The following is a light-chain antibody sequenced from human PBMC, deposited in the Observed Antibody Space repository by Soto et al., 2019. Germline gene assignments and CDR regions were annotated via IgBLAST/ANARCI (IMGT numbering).Light chain of an antibody. V-gene: IGKV3D-20*02. CDR3: QQRSNLVT. CDR2: VAS. Sequence: PGERATLSCRASQSVSSSYLAWYRQKPGQAPRLLIYVASSRATGIPDRFSGSGSETEFTLTISSLEPEDFAVSYCQQRSNLVTFGQGTRLEI. CDR1: QSVSSSY. J-gene: IGKJ5*01.